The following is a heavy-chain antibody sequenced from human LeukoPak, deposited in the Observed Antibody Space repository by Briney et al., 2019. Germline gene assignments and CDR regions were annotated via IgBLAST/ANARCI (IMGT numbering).Heavy chain of an antibody. CDR3: ARGIAVAGTFN. Sequence: GPVKFSCKASGYTFTGYYMHWVRQAPGQGLEWMGWINPNSGGTNYAQKFQGRVTMTRDTSISTAYMELSRLRSDDTAVYYCARGIAVAGTFNWGQGTLVTVSS. J-gene: IGHJ4*02. V-gene: IGHV1-2*02. D-gene: IGHD6-19*01. CDR2: INPNSGGT. CDR1: GYTFTGYY.